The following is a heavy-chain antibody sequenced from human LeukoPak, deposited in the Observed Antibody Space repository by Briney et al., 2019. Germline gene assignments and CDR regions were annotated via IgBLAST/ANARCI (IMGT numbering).Heavy chain of an antibody. D-gene: IGHD1-26*01. Sequence: GRSLRLSCAASGFTVSSYWMHWVRQAPGKGLVCVSNINSDGSTKYYADSVKGRFTISRDDSRNTLYLQMNSLRGDDTAVYYCAKDVGKWESLHFFDYWGQGTLVTVSS. CDR3: AKDVGKWESLHFFDY. CDR2: INSDGSTK. CDR1: GFTVSSYW. J-gene: IGHJ4*02. V-gene: IGHV3-74*01.